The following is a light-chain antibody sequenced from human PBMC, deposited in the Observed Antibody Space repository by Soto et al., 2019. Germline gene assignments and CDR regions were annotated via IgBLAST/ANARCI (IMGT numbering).Light chain of an antibody. Sequence: QSPSTLSASVGDRVTITCRAIQSISNWLAWYQQKPGKAPNLLSYDASSLESGVPSRFSGSGSGTEFTLTISSLQPDDFATYYCQHYSDSSGYTFGQGTRLEIK. CDR1: QSISNW. V-gene: IGKV1-5*01. CDR2: DAS. CDR3: QHYSDSSGYT. J-gene: IGKJ5*01.